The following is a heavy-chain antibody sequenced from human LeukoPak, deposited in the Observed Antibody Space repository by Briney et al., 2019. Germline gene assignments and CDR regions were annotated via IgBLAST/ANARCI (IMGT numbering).Heavy chain of an antibody. J-gene: IGHJ4*02. D-gene: IGHD6-19*01. V-gene: IGHV3-15*01. CDR1: GFTFSNAW. Sequence: SGGSLRLSCAASGFTFSNAWMSWVRQAPGKGLEWVGRIKSKTDGGTTDYAAPVKGRFTISRDDSKNTLYLQMNSLKTEDTAVYSCTTDGYGSGWYAFASGAQGPLLTVS. CDR3: TTDGYGSGWYAFAS. CDR2: IKSKTDGGTT.